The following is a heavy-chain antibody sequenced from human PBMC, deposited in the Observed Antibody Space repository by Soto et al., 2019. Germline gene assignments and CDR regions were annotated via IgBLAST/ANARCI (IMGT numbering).Heavy chain of an antibody. CDR1: GFTFSTYG. CDR3: ARAQDPYCSGGSCYFPGGY. J-gene: IGHJ4*02. V-gene: IGHV3-33*01. Sequence: QVELVESGGGVVQPGRSLRLSCAASGFTFSTYGMHWVRQAPGKGLEWVAFIYYDGTNKYYGEAVKGRYTISRDNSKNTLFLQMDSLRADDTAVYYCARAQDPYCSGGSCYFPGGYWGQGTLVTVSS. D-gene: IGHD2-15*01. CDR2: IYYDGTNK.